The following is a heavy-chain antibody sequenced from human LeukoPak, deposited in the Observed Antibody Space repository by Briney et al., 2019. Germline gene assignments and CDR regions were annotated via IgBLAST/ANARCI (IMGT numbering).Heavy chain of an antibody. J-gene: IGHJ4*02. CDR2: ITSGGSGI. CDR1: GFTFSSYW. CDR3: AGGRLVGAQDY. V-gene: IGHV3-74*01. D-gene: IGHD1-26*01. Sequence: GGSLRLSCAASGFTFSSYWMHWVRQPPGKGLVWVSRITSGGSGIGYADSVKGRFSTSRDNAKNTLYLQMNSLRAEDTAVYYCAGGRLVGAQDYWGQGALVTVSS.